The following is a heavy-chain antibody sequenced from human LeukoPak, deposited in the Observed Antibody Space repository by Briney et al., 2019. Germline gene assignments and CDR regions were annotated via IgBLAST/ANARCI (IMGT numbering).Heavy chain of an antibody. CDR2: IYSSGTT. J-gene: IGHJ4*02. CDR1: GGSISSNSHY. Sequence: PSETLSLTCTVSGGSISSNSHYWGWIRQPPGKGLEWIGSIYSSGTTYYNPSLRSRLTISADTSKNLFSLKLGSVAAADTAVYYCARCSDYQGSKRALGHYWGQGTLVTVSS. D-gene: IGHD3-10*01. CDR3: ARCSDYQGSKRALGHY. V-gene: IGHV4-39*01.